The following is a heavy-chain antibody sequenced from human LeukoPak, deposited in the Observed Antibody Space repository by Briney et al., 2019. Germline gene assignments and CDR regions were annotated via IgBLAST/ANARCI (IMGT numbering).Heavy chain of an antibody. CDR1: GFTFSSYG. D-gene: IGHD6-13*01. Sequence: GGSLRLSCAASGFTFSSYGMHWVRQAPGKGLEWVAFIRYDGSNKYYADSVKGRFTISRDNSKNTLYLQMNSLRAEDTAVYYCAKEGGSSWYSYYYYMDVWGKGTTVTVSS. J-gene: IGHJ6*03. CDR3: AKEGGSSWYSYYYYMDV. V-gene: IGHV3-30*02. CDR2: IRYDGSNK.